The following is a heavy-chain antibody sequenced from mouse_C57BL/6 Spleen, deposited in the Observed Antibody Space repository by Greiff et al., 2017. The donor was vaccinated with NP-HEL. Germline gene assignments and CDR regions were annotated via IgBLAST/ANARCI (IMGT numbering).Heavy chain of an antibody. CDR1: GYTFTSYW. J-gene: IGHJ1*03. V-gene: IGHV1-5*01. CDR2: IYPGNSDT. Sequence: EVQLQQSGTVLARPGASVKMSCKTSGYTFTSYWMHWVKQRPGQGLEWIGAIYPGNSDTSYNQKFKGKAKLTAVTSASTAHMELSSLTNEDSAVYYWTRDYGSSYWYFEVWGTGTTVTVSS. D-gene: IGHD1-1*01. CDR3: TRDYGSSYWYFEV.